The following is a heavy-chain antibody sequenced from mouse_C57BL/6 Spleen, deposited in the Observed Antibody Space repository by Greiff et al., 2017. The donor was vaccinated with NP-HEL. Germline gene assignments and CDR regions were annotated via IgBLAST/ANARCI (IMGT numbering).Heavy chain of an antibody. J-gene: IGHJ4*01. CDR2: ILPSIGRT. CDR3: ARPTVVADYYAMDY. Sequence: QVQLQQSGSELRSPGSSVKLSCKDFDSEVFPIAYMSWVRQKPGHGFEWIGGILPSIGRTIYGEKFEDKATLDADTLSNTAYLELNSLTSEDSAIYYCARPTVVADYYAMDYWGQGTSVTVSS. D-gene: IGHD1-1*01. V-gene: IGHV15-2*01. CDR1: DSEVFPIAY.